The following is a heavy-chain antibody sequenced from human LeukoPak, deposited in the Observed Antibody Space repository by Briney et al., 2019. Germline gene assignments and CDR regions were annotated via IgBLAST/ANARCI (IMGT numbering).Heavy chain of an antibody. CDR2: VNTDASST. D-gene: IGHD3-10*01. Sequence: GGSLRLSCAASGFTFSNYWMHWVRQAPGKGLVWVSHVNTDASSTSYADSVKGRFTISRDNAKNTVYLQMNSLRAEDTAVYYCVKDARDYYGSGSYSDCWGQGTLVTVSS. CDR3: VKDARDYYGSGSYSDC. CDR1: GFTFSNYW. J-gene: IGHJ4*02. V-gene: IGHV3-74*01.